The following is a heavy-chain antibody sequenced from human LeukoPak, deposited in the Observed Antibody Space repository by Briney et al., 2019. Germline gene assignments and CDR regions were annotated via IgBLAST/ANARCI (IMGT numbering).Heavy chain of an antibody. CDR2: INPNSGGT. V-gene: IGHV1-2*06. D-gene: IGHD3-22*01. CDR3: ASFGYSSGYSVDY. J-gene: IGHJ4*02. Sequence: ASVKVSCKASGYTFTGYYMHWVRQAPGQGLEWMGRINPNSGGTNYAQKFQGRVTMTRDTSVSTAYMELSRLRSDDTAVYYCASFGYSSGYSVDYWGQGTLVTVSS. CDR1: GYTFTGYY.